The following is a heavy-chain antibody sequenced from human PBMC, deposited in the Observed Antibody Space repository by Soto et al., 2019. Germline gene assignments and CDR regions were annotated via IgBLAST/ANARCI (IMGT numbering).Heavy chain of an antibody. J-gene: IGHJ4*02. Sequence: PSETLSLTCAVSGGSISSGGYSWSWIRQPPGKGLEWIGYIYHSVSTYYNPSLKSRVTISVDRSKNQFSLKLSSVTAADTAVYYCARAAYLRWLQFDYCGQGALVTVSS. CDR1: GGSISSGGYS. CDR3: ARAAYLRWLQFDY. CDR2: IYHSVST. V-gene: IGHV4-30-2*01. D-gene: IGHD5-12*01.